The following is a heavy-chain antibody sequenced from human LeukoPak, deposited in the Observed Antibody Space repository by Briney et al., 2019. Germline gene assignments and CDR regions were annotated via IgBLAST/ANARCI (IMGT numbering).Heavy chain of an antibody. V-gene: IGHV3-53*01. CDR3: AREGGGVVVPAARDPFDY. J-gene: IGHJ4*02. CDR2: IYSGGST. CDR1: GFTVSSNY. D-gene: IGHD2-2*01. Sequence: GGSLRLSCAASGFTVSSNYMSWVRQAPGKGLEWVSVIYSGGSTYYADSVKGRFTISRDNAKNSLYLQMNSLRAEDTAVYYCAREGGGVVVPAARDPFDYWGQGTLVTVSS.